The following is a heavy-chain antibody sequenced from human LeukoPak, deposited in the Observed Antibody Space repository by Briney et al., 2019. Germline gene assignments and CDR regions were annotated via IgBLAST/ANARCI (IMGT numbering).Heavy chain of an antibody. CDR1: GFTFSSYA. CDR3: ARGYRPYNSACLFAS. CDR2: ISYDGSNK. Sequence: GGSLRLSCAASGFTFSSYAMHWVRQAPGKGLEWVAVISYDGSNKYYADSVKGRFTISRDNSKNTLYLQMNSLKPEDTAVYYCARGYRPYNSACLFASWGQGTLVTVSS. D-gene: IGHD6-25*01. V-gene: IGHV3-30*01. J-gene: IGHJ4*02.